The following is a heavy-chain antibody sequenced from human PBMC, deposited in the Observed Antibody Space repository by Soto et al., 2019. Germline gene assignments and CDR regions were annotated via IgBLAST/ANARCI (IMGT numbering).Heavy chain of an antibody. CDR3: ARNYGDYSWVFDY. J-gene: IGHJ4*02. CDR1: GGSISSGGYY. V-gene: IGHV4-31*03. CDR2: IYYSGST. Sequence: QVQLQESGPGLVKPSQTLSLTCTVSGGSISSGGYYWSWIRQHPGKGLEWIGYIYYSGSTYYNPYLKIRVTISVDPSKNQFSLKLNSVTAADTAVYYCARNYGDYSWVFDYWGQGTLVTVSS. D-gene: IGHD4-17*01.